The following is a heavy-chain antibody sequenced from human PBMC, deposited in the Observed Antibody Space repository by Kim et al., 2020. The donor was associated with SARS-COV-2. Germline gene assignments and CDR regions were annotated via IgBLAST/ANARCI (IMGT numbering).Heavy chain of an antibody. CDR3: AKDRGRGYSGYDLGY. D-gene: IGHD5-12*01. V-gene: IGHV3-30*02. J-gene: IGHJ4*02. Sequence: DSVKGRFTIPRDNSKNTLYLQMNRLRAEDTAVYYCAKDRGRGYSGYDLGYWGQGTLVTVSS.